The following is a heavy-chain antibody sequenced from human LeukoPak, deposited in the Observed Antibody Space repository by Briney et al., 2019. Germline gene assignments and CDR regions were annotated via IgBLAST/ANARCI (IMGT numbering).Heavy chain of an antibody. CDR2: IIPIFGTA. CDR3: AREAEGATNPSQFDY. J-gene: IGHJ4*02. V-gene: IGHV1-69*13. Sequence: ASVKVSCKASGGTFSSYAMSWVRQAPGQGLEWMGGIIPIFGTANYAQKFQGRVTITADESTSTAYMELSSLRSEDTAVYYCAREAEGATNPSQFDYWGQGTLVTVSS. CDR1: GGTFSSYA. D-gene: IGHD1-26*01.